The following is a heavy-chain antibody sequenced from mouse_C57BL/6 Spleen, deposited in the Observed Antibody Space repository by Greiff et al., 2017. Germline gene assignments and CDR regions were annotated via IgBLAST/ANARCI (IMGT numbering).Heavy chain of an antibody. V-gene: IGHV1-66*01. CDR3: ASGDYGSSPFDY. Sequence: QVQLQQSGPELVKPGASVKISCKASGYSFTSYYIHWVKQRPGQGLEWIGWIYPGSGNTKYNEKFKGKATLTADTSSSTAYMQLSSLTSEDSAVYYCASGDYGSSPFDYWGQGTTLTVSS. CDR2: IYPGSGNT. D-gene: IGHD1-1*01. J-gene: IGHJ2*01. CDR1: GYSFTSYY.